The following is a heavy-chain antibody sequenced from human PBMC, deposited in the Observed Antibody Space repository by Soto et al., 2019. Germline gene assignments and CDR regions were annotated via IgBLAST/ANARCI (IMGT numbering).Heavy chain of an antibody. V-gene: IGHV5-51*01. D-gene: IGHD2-15*01. CDR1: GYSFTSYW. J-gene: IGHJ6*02. Sequence: PGESLKISCKGSGYSFTSYWIGWVRQMPGKGLEWMGIIYPGDSDTRYSPSFQGQVTISADKSISTAYLQWSSLKASDTAVYYCARALYCSAGSCSPLRGMDVWGQGTTVTVSS. CDR3: ARALYCSAGSCSPLRGMDV. CDR2: IYPGDSDT.